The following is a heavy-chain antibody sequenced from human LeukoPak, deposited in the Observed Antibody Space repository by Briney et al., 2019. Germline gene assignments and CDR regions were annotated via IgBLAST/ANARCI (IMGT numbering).Heavy chain of an antibody. V-gene: IGHV3-9*03. Sequence: PGGSLRLSCAASGFTFDDYAMHWVRQAPGKGLEWVANIKEDGSKSYYVDSVKGRFTISRDNAKNSLYLQMNSLRAEDMALYYCAKDTARLPLTIDYWGQGTLVTVSS. CDR1: GFTFDDYA. CDR3: AKDTARLPLTIDY. CDR2: IKEDGSKS. J-gene: IGHJ4*02. D-gene: IGHD6-13*01.